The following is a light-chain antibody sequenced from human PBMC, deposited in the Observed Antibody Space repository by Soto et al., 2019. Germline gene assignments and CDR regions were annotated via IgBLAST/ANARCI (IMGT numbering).Light chain of an antibody. V-gene: IGKV3-15*01. CDR2: GAS. CDR1: QSIATH. CDR3: PPYGTWPPHT. J-gene: IGKJ2*01. Sequence: EIVMTQSPAILSVSPGERATLSCRAGQSIATHLAWYQQKPGQTPRLLIYGASTRATGVPARFSGSGSGTQFTLTISSLQSEDFAVYCCPPYGTWPPHTFGQGTRLAIK.